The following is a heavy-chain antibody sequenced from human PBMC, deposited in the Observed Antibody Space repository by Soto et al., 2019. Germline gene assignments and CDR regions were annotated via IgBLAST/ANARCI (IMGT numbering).Heavy chain of an antibody. V-gene: IGHV2-5*02. Sequence: QITLKESGPTLMKPTETLTLTCTVSGLSVSDSGVGVGWIRQPPGKALEWLAIIYWDDDKRYSPSLKSRLTXXKDTSKNXXXXXLXNMDPVDTATYFCAHSHDYGDYGPFDYWGQGTLVIVSS. CDR1: GLSVSDSGVG. J-gene: IGHJ4*02. CDR2: IYWDDDK. D-gene: IGHD4-17*01. CDR3: AHSHDYGDYGPFDY.